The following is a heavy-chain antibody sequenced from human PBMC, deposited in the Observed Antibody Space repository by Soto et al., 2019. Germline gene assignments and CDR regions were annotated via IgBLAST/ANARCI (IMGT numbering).Heavy chain of an antibody. D-gene: IGHD3-10*01. CDR1: GGSLSGYY. V-gene: IGHV4-34*01. Sequence: SETLSLTCAVYGGSLSGYYRGWISQPPGKGLGWIEEIKHSGSNNYNPSLKQRVNISVDTTKNQSSLKLNTVTAADTAVYYCAKCGSGIYYPPLRYCYYYGMDVWGQGTTVTVSS. J-gene: IGHJ6*02. CDR2: IKHSGSN. CDR3: AKCGSGIYYPPLRYCYYYGMDV.